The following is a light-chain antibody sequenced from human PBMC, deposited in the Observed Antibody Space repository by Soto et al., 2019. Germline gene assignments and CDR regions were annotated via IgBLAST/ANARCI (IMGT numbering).Light chain of an antibody. CDR1: QSVSSN. CDR2: DAS. J-gene: IGKJ1*01. CDR3: QQYSSSRT. Sequence: EILITQSPATLSVSPGERATLSCRASQSVSSNLAWYQQKGGQAPRLLIYDASTRATGIPARFSGSGSETDFTLTITRLEPEDFAMYYCQQYSSSRTFGQGTKVDIK. V-gene: IGKV3-15*01.